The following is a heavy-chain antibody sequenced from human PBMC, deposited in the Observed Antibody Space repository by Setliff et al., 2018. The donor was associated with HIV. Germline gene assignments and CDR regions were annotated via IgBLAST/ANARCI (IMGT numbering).Heavy chain of an antibody. CDR1: GFTVIDYA. V-gene: IGHV3-21*01. D-gene: IGHD2-2*01. J-gene: IGHJ3*02. CDR2: ISSSGSYI. Sequence: PWGSLRLSCEASGFTVIDYALNWVRQAPGKGLEWVSSISSSGSYIYYAASLKGRFTITRDNARNSLYLEMSTLRAEDTALYYCARSRSTRDAFDTWGRGTMVTVSS. CDR3: ARSRSTRDAFDT.